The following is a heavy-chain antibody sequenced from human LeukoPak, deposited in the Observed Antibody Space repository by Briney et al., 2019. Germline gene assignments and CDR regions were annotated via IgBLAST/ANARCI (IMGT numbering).Heavy chain of an antibody. CDR1: GVTFSSSV. CDR3: AIPTRGDWNARIYYYGLDV. D-gene: IGHD1-1*01. J-gene: IGHJ6*02. Sequence: GASVTVSCKASGVTFSSSVITWVRQAPGQGLEWMGRIIPILGTTNCSQKFQDRVTITAATSTDTAYMELTTLRSEDTAVYYCAIPTRGDWNARIYYYGLDVWGQGTTVTVSS. CDR2: IIPILGTT. V-gene: IGHV1-69*04.